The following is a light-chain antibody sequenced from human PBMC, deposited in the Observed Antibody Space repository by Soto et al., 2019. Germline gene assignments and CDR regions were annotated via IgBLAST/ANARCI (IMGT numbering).Light chain of an antibody. V-gene: IGLV4-60*02. CDR3: ETWDSNTRV. J-gene: IGLJ3*02. CDR1: SGHSSYI. CDR2: LEGSGSY. Sequence: QSVLTQSSSASASLGSSVKLTCTLSSGHSSYIIAWHQQQPGKAPRYLMKLEGSGSYNKGSGVPDRFSGSSSGADRYLTISNLPVEDEADYYCETWDSNTRVFGGGTKLTVL.